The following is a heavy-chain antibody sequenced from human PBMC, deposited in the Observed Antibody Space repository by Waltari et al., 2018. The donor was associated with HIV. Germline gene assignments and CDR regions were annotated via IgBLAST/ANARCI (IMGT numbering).Heavy chain of an antibody. CDR3: AKINAQAGLRFLNWYFDL. Sequence: EVQLVESGGGLVQPGRSLRLSCAASGFTFDDYAMHWVRQAPGKGLEWVSGISWNSGSIGYADSVKGRFTISRDNAKNSLYLQMNSLRAEDTALYYCAKINAQAGLRFLNWYFDLWGRGTLVTVSS. V-gene: IGHV3-9*01. CDR2: ISWNSGSI. CDR1: GFTFDDYA. D-gene: IGHD3-3*01. J-gene: IGHJ2*01.